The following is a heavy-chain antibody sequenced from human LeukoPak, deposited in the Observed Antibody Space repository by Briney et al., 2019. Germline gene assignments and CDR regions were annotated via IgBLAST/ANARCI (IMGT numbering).Heavy chain of an antibody. D-gene: IGHD3-16*01. J-gene: IGHJ4*02. CDR2: IYYSGST. V-gene: IGHV4-31*03. CDR3: ASLSTSFKYYFDY. CDR1: GGSISSGGYY. Sequence: SETLSLTCTVSGGSISSGGYYWSWIRQHPGKGLEWIGYIYYSGSTYYNPSLKSRVTMSVDTSKNQFSLKLSSVTAADTAVYYCASLSTSFKYYFDYWGQGTLVTVSS.